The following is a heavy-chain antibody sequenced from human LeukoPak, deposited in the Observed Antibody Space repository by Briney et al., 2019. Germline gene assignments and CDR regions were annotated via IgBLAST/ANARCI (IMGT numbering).Heavy chain of an antibody. V-gene: IGHV4-39*07. Sequence: PSETLSLTCTVSGGSISSSSYYWGWIRQPPGTGLEWIGSIYYSGSTYYNPSLNIRVTISADTSKNQFSLILSSVTAADTAVYYCATGSQISLGATDFDYWGQGTLVTVFS. CDR1: GGSISSSSYY. CDR3: ATGSQISLGATDFDY. J-gene: IGHJ4*02. CDR2: IYYSGST. D-gene: IGHD1-26*01.